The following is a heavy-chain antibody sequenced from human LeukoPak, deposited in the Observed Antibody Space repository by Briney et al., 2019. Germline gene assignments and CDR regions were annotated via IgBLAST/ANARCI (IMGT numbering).Heavy chain of an antibody. J-gene: IGHJ4*02. CDR1: GFTFSSYW. D-gene: IGHD5-24*01. Sequence: PGGSLRLSCAASGFTFSSYWMSWVRQAPGKGLEWVAFIRYDGSNKYYADSVKGRFTISRDNSKNTLYLQMNSLRAEDTAVYYCSGRWLQLFDYWGQGTLVTVSS. V-gene: IGHV3-30*02. CDR3: SGRWLQLFDY. CDR2: IRYDGSNK.